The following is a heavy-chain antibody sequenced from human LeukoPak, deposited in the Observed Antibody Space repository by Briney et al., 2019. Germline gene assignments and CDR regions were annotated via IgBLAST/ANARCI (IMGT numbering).Heavy chain of an antibody. J-gene: IGHJ4*02. D-gene: IGHD3-22*01. V-gene: IGHV3-23*01. CDR2: ISGSGGST. CDR1: GFTFSSYW. Sequence: PGGSLRLSCAASGFTFSSYWMSWVRQAPGKGLEWVSGISGSGGSTYYADSVKGRFTISRDNSKNTLYVQMNSLRAEDTAVYYCAKSDYYDSSGYYYGSDYWGQGTLVTVSS. CDR3: AKSDYYDSSGYYYGSDY.